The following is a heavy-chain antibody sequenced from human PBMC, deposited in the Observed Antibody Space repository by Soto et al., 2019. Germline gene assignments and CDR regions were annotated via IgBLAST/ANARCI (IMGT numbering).Heavy chain of an antibody. V-gene: IGHV3-72*01. CDR1: GFSFSDHY. CDR2: IRNKANSHTT. D-gene: IGHD2-2*01. J-gene: IGHJ5*02. CDR3: ASQPAVWPYNWFDP. Sequence: EVHLVESGGGLVQPGGSLRLSCAASGFSFSDHYMDWVRQAPGKGLEWVGRIRNKANSHTTEYAASLKGRFTISRDDSENSLYLQMNSLRVEDTSVYYCASQPAVWPYNWFDPWGQGTLVTVSS.